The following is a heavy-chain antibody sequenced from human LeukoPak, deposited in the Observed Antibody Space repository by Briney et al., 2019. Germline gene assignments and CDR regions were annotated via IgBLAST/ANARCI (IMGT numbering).Heavy chain of an antibody. V-gene: IGHV4-34*01. CDR2: INHSGST. D-gene: IGHD6-19*01. J-gene: IGHJ4*02. CDR1: GGSFSGYY. Sequence: SETLSLTCAVYGGSFSGYYWSWIRQPPGKGLEWIGEINHSGSTNYKPSLKSRVTISVDTSKNQFSLKLSSVTAADTAVYYCARAQWLVRFLDYWGQGTLVTVSS. CDR3: ARAQWLVRFLDY.